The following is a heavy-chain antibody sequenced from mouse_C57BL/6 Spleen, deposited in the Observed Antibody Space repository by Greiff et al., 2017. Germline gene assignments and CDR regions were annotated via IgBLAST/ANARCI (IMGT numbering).Heavy chain of an antibody. CDR2: IYPGDGDT. CDR1: GYAFSSSW. CDR3: ARTGTYWYFDV. V-gene: IGHV1-82*01. D-gene: IGHD4-1*01. Sequence: QVQLQQSGPELVKPGASVKISCKASGYAFSSSWMNWVKQRPGKGLEWIGRIYPGDGDTNYNGKFKGKATLTAYKSSSTAYMQLSSLTSEDSAVYFCARTGTYWYFDVWGTGTTVTVSS. J-gene: IGHJ1*03.